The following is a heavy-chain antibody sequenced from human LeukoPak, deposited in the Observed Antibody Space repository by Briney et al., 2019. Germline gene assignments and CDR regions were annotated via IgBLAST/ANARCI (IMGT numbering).Heavy chain of an antibody. J-gene: IGHJ6*02. D-gene: IGHD2-2*01. V-gene: IGHV1-3*01. Sequence: EASVKVSCKASGYTFTNYAVHWVRQAPGQRLEWMGWINAGNGKTNYSQRFQGRVTLTRDTSASTVYMELRSLRSEDTAVYYCARDEGYCSRTSCYGASKGMDVWGQGTAAIVSS. CDR1: GYTFTNYA. CDR2: INAGNGKT. CDR3: ARDEGYCSRTSCYGASKGMDV.